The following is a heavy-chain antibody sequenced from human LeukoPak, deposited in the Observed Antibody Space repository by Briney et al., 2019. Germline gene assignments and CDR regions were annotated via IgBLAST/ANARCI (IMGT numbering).Heavy chain of an antibody. CDR2: SSGNGDST. CDR1: GFAFSNYA. Sequence: PGGSLRLSCGASGFAFSNYAMTWVRQAPGKGLEWVSTSSGNGDSTYYGDSVKGRFTISRDNVKNTLHLQMSSLRAEDTAIYYCARDSNWNNGGFDYWGQGTPVTVSA. D-gene: IGHD1/OR15-1a*01. V-gene: IGHV3-23*01. J-gene: IGHJ4*02. CDR3: ARDSNWNNGGFDY.